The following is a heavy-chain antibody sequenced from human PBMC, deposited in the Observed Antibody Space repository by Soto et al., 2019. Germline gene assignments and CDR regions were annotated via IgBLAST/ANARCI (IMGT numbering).Heavy chain of an antibody. D-gene: IGHD1-1*01. J-gene: IGHJ6*02. CDR1: GGSISIYY. Sequence: SETLSLTCTVSGGSISIYYWSWIRQPPGKGLEWIGYIYYSGSTNYNPSLKSRVTISVDTSKNQFSLKLSSVTAADTAVYYCARESWNYNYYYGMDVWGQGTTVTVSS. V-gene: IGHV4-59*01. CDR3: ARESWNYNYYYGMDV. CDR2: IYYSGST.